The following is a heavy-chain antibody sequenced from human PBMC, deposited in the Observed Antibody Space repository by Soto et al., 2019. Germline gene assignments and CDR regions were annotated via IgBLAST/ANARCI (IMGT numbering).Heavy chain of an antibody. CDR1: GFSLTTNEVG. CDR2: IYWDNDK. Sequence: QITLKESGPTLVKPTQTLTLTCTFSGFSLTTNEVGVGWIRQPPGKALECLALIYWDNDKRYSPSLKSRLSVTKDTSKNQVVLTMTNMDPGDSGTYYCAHRLCDSSCYWEVGFFDHWGQGALVTVSS. V-gene: IGHV2-5*02. D-gene: IGHD2-15*01. CDR3: AHRLCDSSCYWEVGFFDH. J-gene: IGHJ4*02.